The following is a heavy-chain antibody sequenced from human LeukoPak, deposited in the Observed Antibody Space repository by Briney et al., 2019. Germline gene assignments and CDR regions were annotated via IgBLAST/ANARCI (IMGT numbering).Heavy chain of an antibody. CDR1: GFTFSSYA. V-gene: IGHV3-30-3*01. Sequence: PGGSLRLSCAASGFTFSSYAMHWVRQAPGKGLEWVAVISYDGSNKYYADSVKGRFTISRDNSKNTLYLQMNSLRAEDTAVYYCARSQPHVVVKYYFDYWGQGTLVTVSS. D-gene: IGHD3-22*01. CDR3: ARSQPHVVVKYYFDY. CDR2: ISYDGSNK. J-gene: IGHJ4*02.